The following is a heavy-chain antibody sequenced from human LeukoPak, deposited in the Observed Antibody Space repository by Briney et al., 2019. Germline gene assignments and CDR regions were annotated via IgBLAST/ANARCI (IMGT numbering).Heavy chain of an antibody. CDR3: ARSSTLGNYFDY. V-gene: IGHV4-34*01. CDR1: GGSFSGYY. J-gene: IGHJ4*02. D-gene: IGHD6-13*01. Sequence: KPSETLSLTCAVYGGSFSGYYWSWIRQPPGKGLEWIGEINHSGSTNYNPSLKSRVTISVDTSKNQFSLKLSSVTAADTAVYYCARSSTLGNYFDYWGQGTLVTVSS. CDR2: INHSGST.